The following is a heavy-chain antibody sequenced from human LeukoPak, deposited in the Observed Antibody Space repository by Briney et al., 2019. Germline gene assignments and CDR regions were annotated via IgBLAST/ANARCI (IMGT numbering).Heavy chain of an antibody. CDR3: ARAIVVVPAAGTNYYYYMDV. Sequence: ASVKVSCKASGYTFTSYGISWVRQAPGQGLEWMGWISAYNGNTNYAQKLQGRVTMTTDTSTSTAYMELRSLRSDDTAVYYCARAIVVVPAAGTNYYYYMDVWGKGTTVTVSS. V-gene: IGHV1-18*01. D-gene: IGHD2-2*01. CDR2: ISAYNGNT. CDR1: GYTFTSYG. J-gene: IGHJ6*03.